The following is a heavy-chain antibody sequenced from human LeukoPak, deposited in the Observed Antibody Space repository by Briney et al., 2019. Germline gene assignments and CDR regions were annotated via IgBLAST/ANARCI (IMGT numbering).Heavy chain of an antibody. Sequence: GASVKVSCKASGGTFNSYAISWVRQAPGQGLEWMGRIIPILGIANYTQKFQGRVTITADKSTSTAYMELSSLRSEDTAVYYCARDKGGYDELDYWGQGTLVTVSS. CDR3: ARDKGGYDELDY. CDR2: IIPILGIA. J-gene: IGHJ4*02. CDR1: GGTFNSYA. D-gene: IGHD5-12*01. V-gene: IGHV1-69*04.